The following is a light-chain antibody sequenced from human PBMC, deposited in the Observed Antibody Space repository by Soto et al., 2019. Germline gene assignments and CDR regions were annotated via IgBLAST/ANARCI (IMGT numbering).Light chain of an antibody. J-gene: IGKJ1*01. CDR2: GAS. V-gene: IGKV3-20*01. CDR3: QQYGRT. Sequence: EIVLTQSPGTLSLPPGERATLSCRASQSVSNNYLAWYQQKPGQAPRLLIYGASSRATGIPDRFSGSGSGTDFTLTISRLEPEDFAVYYCQQYGRTFGQGTKVDI. CDR1: QSVSNNY.